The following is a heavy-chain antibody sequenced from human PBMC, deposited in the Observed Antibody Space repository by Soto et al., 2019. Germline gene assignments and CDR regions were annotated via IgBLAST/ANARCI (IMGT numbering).Heavy chain of an antibody. Sequence: QVQLVESGGGVVQPGRSLRLSCAASGFTFSSYGMHWVRQAPGKGLEWVAVISYDGSNKYYADSVKGRFTISRDNSKNTLYLQMHSLRAEDTAVYYCAKDRVGDGYNLGFDYWGQGTLVTVSS. V-gene: IGHV3-30*18. D-gene: IGHD5-12*01. J-gene: IGHJ4*02. CDR2: ISYDGSNK. CDR1: GFTFSSYG. CDR3: AKDRVGDGYNLGFDY.